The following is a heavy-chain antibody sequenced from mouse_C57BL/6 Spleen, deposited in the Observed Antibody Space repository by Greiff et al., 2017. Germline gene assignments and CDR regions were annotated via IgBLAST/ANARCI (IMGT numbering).Heavy chain of an antibody. CDR2: INYDGSST. D-gene: IGHD2-4*01. J-gene: IGHJ1*03. V-gene: IGHV5-16*01. CDR1: GFTFSDYY. CDR3: ARVYYDYDGYWYFDV. Sequence: EVHLVESEGGLVQPGSSMKLSCTASGFTFSDYYMAWVRQVPEKGLEWVANINYDGSSTYYLDSLKSRFIISRDNAKNILYLQMSSLKSEDTATYYCARVYYDYDGYWYFDVWGTGTTVTVSS.